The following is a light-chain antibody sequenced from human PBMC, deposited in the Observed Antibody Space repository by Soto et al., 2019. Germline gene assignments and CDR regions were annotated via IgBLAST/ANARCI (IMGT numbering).Light chain of an antibody. V-gene: IGKV1-5*03. CDR3: QQYNTYWS. CDR2: KAS. J-gene: IGKJ1*01. Sequence: IQMTQSPNILSASVGDTVTITCRASQRIDRWLAWYQQKPGKAPKLLVYKASTLEGGVPSRFSGSGSGTAFTLTISSLQPEDFATYYCQQYNTYWSFGPGTKVEIK. CDR1: QRIDRW.